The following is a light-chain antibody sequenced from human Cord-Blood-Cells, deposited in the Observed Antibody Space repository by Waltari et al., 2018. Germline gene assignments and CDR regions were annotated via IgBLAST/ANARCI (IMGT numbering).Light chain of an antibody. CDR3: QQYYSYPRT. J-gene: IGKJ1*01. V-gene: IGKV1-8*01. CDR2: AAS. CDR1: QGISSY. Sequence: AIRMTQSPSSFSASTGDRVTIPCRASQGISSYLAWYQQKPGKAPKPLIYAASTLQSGVPSRFSVSGSGTDFTLTISCLQSEDFATYYCQQYYSYPRTFGQGTKVEIK.